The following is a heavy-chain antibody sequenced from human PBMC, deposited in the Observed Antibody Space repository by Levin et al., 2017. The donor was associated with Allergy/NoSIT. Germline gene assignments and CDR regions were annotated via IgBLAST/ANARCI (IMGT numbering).Heavy chain of an antibody. CDR2: IIPIFGTP. Sequence: SVKVSCKASGGTFSSYAISWLRQAPGQGLEWMGGIIPIFGTPNYAQKFQGRVTITADESTSTAYMELSSLRSEDTAVYYCAREFGAESSGDYYFYWGQGTLVTVSS. CDR1: GGTFSSYA. V-gene: IGHV1-69*13. D-gene: IGHD3-22*01. CDR3: AREFGAESSGDYYFY. J-gene: IGHJ4*02.